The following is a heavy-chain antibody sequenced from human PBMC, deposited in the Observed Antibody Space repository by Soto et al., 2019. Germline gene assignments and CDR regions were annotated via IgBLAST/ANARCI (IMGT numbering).Heavy chain of an antibody. CDR1: GCTCSSYA. V-gene: IGHV3-30-3*01. CDR2: ISYDGSNK. D-gene: IGHD6-19*01. CDR3: ARDSSGWYSDYFDY. Sequence: QVQLVESGGGVVQPGRSLRLSCAASGCTCSSYAMHWVRQAPGKGLEWVAVISYDGSNKYYADSVKGRFTISRDNSKNTLYLQMNSLRAEDTAVYYCARDSSGWYSDYFDYWGQGTLVSVSS. J-gene: IGHJ4*02.